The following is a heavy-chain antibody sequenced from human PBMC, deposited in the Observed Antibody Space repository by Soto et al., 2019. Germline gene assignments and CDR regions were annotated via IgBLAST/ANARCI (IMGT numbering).Heavy chain of an antibody. CDR3: ARGGPGPFDY. Sequence: VGSLRLSCSASGCTFSSYSMHLVRQAPGKWLEWVAVISYYGSNKYYADSVKGRFTISRDNSKNTLYLQMNSLRAEDTAVYYCARGGPGPFDYWGQGTLVTVSS. D-gene: IGHD2-15*01. V-gene: IGHV3-30-3*01. CDR2: ISYYGSNK. CDR1: GCTFSSYS. J-gene: IGHJ4*02.